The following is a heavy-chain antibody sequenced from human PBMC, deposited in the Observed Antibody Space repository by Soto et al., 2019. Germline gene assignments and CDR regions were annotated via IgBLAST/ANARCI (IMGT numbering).Heavy chain of an antibody. CDR2: ISGSGGST. Sequence: EVQLLESGGGLVQPGGSLRLSCAASGFTFSSYAMSWVRQAPGKGLEWVSAISGSGGSTYYADSVKGRFTISRDNSKNTLYLQMNSLRAEDTAVYYCAFRRITIFGDRGGLDPWGQGTLVSVSS. CDR1: GFTFSSYA. V-gene: IGHV3-23*01. CDR3: AFRRITIFGDRGGLDP. J-gene: IGHJ5*02. D-gene: IGHD3-3*01.